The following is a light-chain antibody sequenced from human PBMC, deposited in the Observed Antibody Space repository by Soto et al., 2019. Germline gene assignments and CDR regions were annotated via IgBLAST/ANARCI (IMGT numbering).Light chain of an antibody. J-gene: IGKJ4*02. CDR3: QQYNSYSPR. CDR2: DAS. V-gene: IGKV1-5*01. CDR1: QSISSW. Sequence: DIQMTQSPSTLSASVGDRVTITCRASQSISSWLAWYQQKPGKAPKLLIYDASSLESGVPSRFSGSGSGTEFTLTISSLQPDDVAIYYCQQYNSYSPRFGGGTKVEIK.